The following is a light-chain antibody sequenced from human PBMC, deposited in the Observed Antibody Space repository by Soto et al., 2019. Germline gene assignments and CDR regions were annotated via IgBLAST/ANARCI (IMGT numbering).Light chain of an antibody. J-gene: IGLJ2*01. Sequence: QSALIQPPSASGSPGQSVTISCTGTSSDVGGYNSVSWYQQHPGKAPKLMIYEVSKRPSGVPDRFSASKSDNTASLTVSGLQAEDEADYYCSSYAGTKNLLFGGGTKLTVL. CDR2: EVS. CDR3: SSYAGTKNLL. CDR1: SSDVGGYNS. V-gene: IGLV2-8*01.